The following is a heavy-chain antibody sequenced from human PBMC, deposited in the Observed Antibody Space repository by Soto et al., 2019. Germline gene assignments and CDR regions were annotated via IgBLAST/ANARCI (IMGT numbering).Heavy chain of an antibody. CDR1: GGSISSYY. CDR2: ISYSGST. CDR3: ARASPYGDYALDY. V-gene: IGHV4-59*01. D-gene: IGHD4-17*01. Sequence: SETLSLTCTVSGGSISSYYWIWIRQPPGKGLEWIGYISYSGSTNYNPSLKSRPTISVDTSKNQFSLKMRSVTAADTAVYYCARASPYGDYALDYWGQGTLVTVSS. J-gene: IGHJ4*02.